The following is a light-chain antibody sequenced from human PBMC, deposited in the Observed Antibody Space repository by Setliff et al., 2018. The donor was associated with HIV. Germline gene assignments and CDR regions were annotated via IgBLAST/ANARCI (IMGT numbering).Light chain of an antibody. V-gene: IGLV2-23*01. CDR1: RSDIGNYES. Sequence: QSALTQPASVSGPPGQSITISCAGSRSDIGNYESVSWYQQHPGEVPKLIIYNASKRPAGVSDRFSGSKSGNTASLTISGLQREDEADYYCCSFAGSDSWIFAGGTKVTVL. CDR3: CSFAGSDSWI. J-gene: IGLJ2*01. CDR2: NAS.